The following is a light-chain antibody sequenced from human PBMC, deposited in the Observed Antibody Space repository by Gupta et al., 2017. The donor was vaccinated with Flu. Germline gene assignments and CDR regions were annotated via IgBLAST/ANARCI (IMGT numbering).Light chain of an antibody. CDR3: QQCNNWPCT. V-gene: IGKV3-15*01. Sequence: PATLSVSPGERATLFCRASQSVRSYLAWYQHKPGQAPRLLISDASTRATGIPARFSGSGSGTEFTLTISNLQSEDYAVYYCQQCNNWPCTFGQGTKVEIK. CDR1: QSVRSY. J-gene: IGKJ1*01. CDR2: DAS.